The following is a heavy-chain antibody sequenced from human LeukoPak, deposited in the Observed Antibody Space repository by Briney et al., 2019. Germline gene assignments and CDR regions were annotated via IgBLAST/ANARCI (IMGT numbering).Heavy chain of an antibody. CDR3: ARGDCSGGSCYLFDY. J-gene: IGHJ4*02. D-gene: IGHD2-15*01. V-gene: IGHV4-39*01. CDR1: GGSVSSSSYY. CDR2: IYYSGST. Sequence: SETLSLTCTASGGSVSSSSYYWGWIRQPPGKGLEWIGSIYYSGSTYYNPSLKSRVTISVDTSKNQFSLKLSSVTAADTAVYYCARGDCSGGSCYLFDYWGQGALVTVSS.